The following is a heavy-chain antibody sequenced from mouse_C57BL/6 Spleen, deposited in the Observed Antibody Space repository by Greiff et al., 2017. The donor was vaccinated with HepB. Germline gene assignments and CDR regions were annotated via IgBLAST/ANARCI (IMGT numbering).Heavy chain of an antibody. CDR2: INPGSGGT. D-gene: IGHD2-4*01. V-gene: IGHV1-54*01. Sequence: VQLQQSGAELVRPGTSVKVSCKASGYAFTNYLIEWVKQRPGQGLEWIGVINPGSGGTNYNEKFKGKETLTADNSSSTAYMQLSSLTAEDSGVYFSARLYDYDGYARDYWGQGTSVTVAS. CDR3: ARLYDYDGYARDY. J-gene: IGHJ4*01. CDR1: GYAFTNYL.